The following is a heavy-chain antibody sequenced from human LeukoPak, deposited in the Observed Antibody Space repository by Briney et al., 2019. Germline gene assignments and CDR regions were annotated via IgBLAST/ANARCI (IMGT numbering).Heavy chain of an antibody. D-gene: IGHD2-2*01. CDR3: AKDIVVVPAATNHDAFDI. J-gene: IGHJ3*02. Sequence: GGSLRLSCAASEFTVSSTYITWLRQAPGKGLEWVSAISGSGGSTYYADSVKGRFTISRDNSKNTLYLQMNSLRAEDTAVYYCAKDIVVVPAATNHDAFDIWGQGTMVTVSS. CDR1: EFTVSSTY. CDR2: ISGSGGST. V-gene: IGHV3-23*01.